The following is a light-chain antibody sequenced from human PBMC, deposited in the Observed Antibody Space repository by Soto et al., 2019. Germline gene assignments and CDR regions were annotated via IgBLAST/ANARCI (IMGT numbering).Light chain of an antibody. CDR3: QQYDNWPPV. V-gene: IGKV3D-15*01. Sequence: EIVMTQSPATLSVSPGERVTLSCRASQSVSNNLAWYQQKPGQAPRLLIFGASTTASGIPARFSGSGSGTEFTLNISSLQSEDFEVYYCQQYDNWPPVFGPGTKVDIK. CDR2: GAS. J-gene: IGKJ3*01. CDR1: QSVSNN.